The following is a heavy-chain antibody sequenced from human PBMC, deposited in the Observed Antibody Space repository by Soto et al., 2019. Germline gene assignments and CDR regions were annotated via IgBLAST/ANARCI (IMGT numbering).Heavy chain of an antibody. CDR1: GGSISSGGYY. V-gene: IGHV4-31*03. CDR3: ARDRYCSGGSCYAGYYYYYGMDV. J-gene: IGHJ6*02. CDR2: IYYSGST. D-gene: IGHD2-15*01. Sequence: SETLSLTCTVSGGSISSGGYYWSWIRQHPGKGLEWIGYIYYSGSTYYNPSLKSRVTISVDTSKNQFSLKLSSVTAADTAVYYCARDRYCSGGSCYAGYYYYYGMDVWGQGTTVTVSS.